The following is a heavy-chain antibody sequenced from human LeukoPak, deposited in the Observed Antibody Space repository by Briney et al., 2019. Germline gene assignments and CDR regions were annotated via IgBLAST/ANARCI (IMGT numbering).Heavy chain of an antibody. CDR1: GGSISSYY. Sequence: SETLSLTCTVSGGSISSYYWSWIRQPPGKGLEWIGEINHSGSTNYNPSLKSRVTISVDTSKNQFSLKLSSVTAADTAVYYCARGGYSGSYYEDYWGQGTLVTVSS. J-gene: IGHJ4*02. D-gene: IGHD1-26*01. V-gene: IGHV4-34*01. CDR2: INHSGST. CDR3: ARGGYSGSYYEDY.